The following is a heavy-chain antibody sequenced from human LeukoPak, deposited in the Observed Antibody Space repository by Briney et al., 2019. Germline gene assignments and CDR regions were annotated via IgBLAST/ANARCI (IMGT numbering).Heavy chain of an antibody. CDR3: ARGRGGYCSGGSCYVPPSGFDY. J-gene: IGHJ4*02. D-gene: IGHD2-15*01. CDR1: GCTFTSYD. CDR2: MNPNSGNT. Sequence: ASVKVSCKASGCTFTSYDINWVRQATGQGLEWMGWMNPNSGNTGYAQKFQGRVTMTRNTSISTAYMELSSLRSEDTAVYYCARGRGGYCSGGSCYVPPSGFDYWGQGTLVTVSS. V-gene: IGHV1-8*01.